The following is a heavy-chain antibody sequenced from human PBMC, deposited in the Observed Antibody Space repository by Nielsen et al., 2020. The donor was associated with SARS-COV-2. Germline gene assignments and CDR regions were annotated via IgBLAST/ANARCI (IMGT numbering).Heavy chain of an antibody. J-gene: IGHJ4*02. D-gene: IGHD1-7*01. Sequence: ASVKVSCKASEYTFTSYYMHWVRQAPGQGLEWMGIINPSGGSTSYAQKFQGRVTMTRDTSTSTVYMELSSLRSEDTAVYYCARADIAGTTFDYWGQGTLVTVSS. V-gene: IGHV1-46*01. CDR2: INPSGGST. CDR3: ARADIAGTTFDY. CDR1: EYTFTSYY.